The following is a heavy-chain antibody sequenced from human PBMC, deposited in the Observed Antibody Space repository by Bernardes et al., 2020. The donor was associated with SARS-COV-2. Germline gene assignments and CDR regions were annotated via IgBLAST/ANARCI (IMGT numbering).Heavy chain of an antibody. V-gene: IGHV3-66*01. CDR1: GFTVRSPY. CDR2: IYSIGTT. CDR3: ARSFMVGGS. D-gene: IGHD1-26*01. Sequence: GGSLLLSCVASGFTVRSPYMSWVRQAPGPGLAWVSVIYSIGTTYYADSVKGRFTISRDNSKNTLYLQMNSLRAEDTAMYYCARSFMVGGSWGQGTLVTVSS. J-gene: IGHJ4*02.